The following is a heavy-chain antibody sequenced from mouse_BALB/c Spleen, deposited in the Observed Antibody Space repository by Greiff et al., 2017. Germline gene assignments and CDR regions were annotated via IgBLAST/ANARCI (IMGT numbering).Heavy chain of an antibody. D-gene: IGHD2-14*01. Sequence: QVQLKESGPGLVQPSQSLSITCTVSGFSLTSYGVHWVRQSPGKGLEWLGVIWSGGSTDYNAAFISRLSISKDNSKSQVFFKMNSLQANDTAIYYCARKDYRYEGWFAYWGQGTLVTVSA. CDR2: IWSGGST. CDR3: ARKDYRYEGWFAY. J-gene: IGHJ3*01. CDR1: GFSLTSYG. V-gene: IGHV2-2*02.